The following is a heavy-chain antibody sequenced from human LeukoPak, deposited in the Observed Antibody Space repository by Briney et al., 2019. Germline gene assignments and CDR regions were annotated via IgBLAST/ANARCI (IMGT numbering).Heavy chain of an antibody. Sequence: GGSLRLSCAASGFTFSSYAMHWVRQAPGKGLEWVAVISYEGSNKYYADSVKGRFTISRDNSKNTLYLQMNRLRTEDTAVYYCAKVLPRTTLVPPWSSGMDVWGQGTTVTVSS. CDR3: AKVLPRTTLVPPWSSGMDV. D-gene: IGHD1-1*01. CDR1: GFTFSSYA. V-gene: IGHV3-30*04. J-gene: IGHJ6*02. CDR2: ISYEGSNK.